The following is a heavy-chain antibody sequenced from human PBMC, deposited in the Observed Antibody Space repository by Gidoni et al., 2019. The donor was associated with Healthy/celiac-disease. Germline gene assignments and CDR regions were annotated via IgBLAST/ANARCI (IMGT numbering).Heavy chain of an antibody. Sequence: LQQSGAGLLTPSETLSLTCAVSDRSCSCYYWSWIRQPPGPGLEWSGEIDHSGSTNYNPSLKSRVTIQVDTSKYKLSRKLSSVIASYTAVYYCASDDLIVAGYYIRGPLSYWGQGTLVTVSS. D-gene: IGHD3-9*01. CDR1: DRSCSCYY. CDR3: ASDDLIVAGYYIRGPLSY. J-gene: IGHJ4*02. CDR2: IDHSGST. V-gene: IGHV4-34*01.